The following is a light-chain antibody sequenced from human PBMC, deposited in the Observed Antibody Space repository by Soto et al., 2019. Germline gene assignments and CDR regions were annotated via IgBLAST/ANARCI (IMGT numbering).Light chain of an antibody. CDR3: QQYNTFSWT. J-gene: IGKJ1*01. Sequence: DIQMTHSPSNLSASVGDRVTITCRASHFISSWLAWYQHKPGKAPKLLIYDTSTLGTGVPSRFSGSGSGTEFTLTISSLHPDDFATYYCQQYNTFSWTFGQGTRVEIK. CDR1: HFISSW. CDR2: DTS. V-gene: IGKV1-5*01.